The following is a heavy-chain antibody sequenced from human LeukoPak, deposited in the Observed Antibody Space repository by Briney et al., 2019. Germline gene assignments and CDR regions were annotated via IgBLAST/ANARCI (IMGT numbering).Heavy chain of an antibody. CDR3: ARGPVGSYYYDSSGYYYVGGFDY. CDR2: MNPNSGNT. Sequence: GASVKVSCKASGYTFTSYAINWVRQATGQGLEWMGWMNPNSGNTGYAQKFQGGVTMTRNTSISTAYMELSSLRSEDTAVYYCARGPVGSYYYDSSGYYYVGGFDYWGQGTLVTVSS. D-gene: IGHD3-22*01. V-gene: IGHV1-8*01. J-gene: IGHJ4*02. CDR1: GYTFTSYA.